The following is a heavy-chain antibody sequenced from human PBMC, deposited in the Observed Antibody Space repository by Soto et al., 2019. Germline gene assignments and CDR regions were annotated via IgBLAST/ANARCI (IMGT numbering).Heavy chain of an antibody. J-gene: IGHJ4*02. D-gene: IGHD2-21*02. CDR2: INAGNGNT. CDR1: GYTFTSYA. V-gene: IGHV1-3*05. CDR3: ARSIVVVTALDY. Sequence: QVQLVQSGAEEKKPGASVKVSCKASGYTFTSYAMHWVRQAPGQRLEWMGWINAGNGNTKYSQKFQGRVTITGDTAASTAYMELSSLGCEDTAVYYCARSIVVVTALDYWGPRTLVTVSS.